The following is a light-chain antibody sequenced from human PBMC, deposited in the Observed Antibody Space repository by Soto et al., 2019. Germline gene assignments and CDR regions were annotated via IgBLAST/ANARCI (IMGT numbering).Light chain of an antibody. CDR2: GAS. CDR1: QSVSSD. J-gene: IGKJ1*01. V-gene: IGKV3-15*01. Sequence: EIVMTQSPATLSVSPGERATLSCRASQSVSSDLAWYQHKPGQAPRLLIYGASTRATGIPVRFSGSGSGTDFTLTISSLQSEDFAVYYCEQYSTSPRTFGQGTKV. CDR3: EQYSTSPRT.